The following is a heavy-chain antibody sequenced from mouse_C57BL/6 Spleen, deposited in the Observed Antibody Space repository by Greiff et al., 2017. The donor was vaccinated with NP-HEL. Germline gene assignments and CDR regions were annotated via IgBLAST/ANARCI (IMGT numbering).Heavy chain of an antibody. CDR2: IDPSDSDT. D-gene: IGHD3-2*02. V-gene: IGHV1-52*01. J-gene: IGHJ4*01. Sequence: QVQLQQPGAELVRPGSSVKLSCKASGYTFTSYWMHWVKQRPIQGLEWIGNIDPSDSDTHYNQKFKDKATLTVDKSSSTAYMQLSSLTSEDSAVYYCARPSSSNYAMDYWGQGTSVTVSS. CDR1: GYTFTSYW. CDR3: ARPSSSNYAMDY.